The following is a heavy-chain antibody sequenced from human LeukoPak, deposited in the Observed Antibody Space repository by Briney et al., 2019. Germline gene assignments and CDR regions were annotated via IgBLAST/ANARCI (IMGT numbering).Heavy chain of an antibody. J-gene: IGHJ4*02. CDR3: ARVGKSGSYPFDY. V-gene: IGHV3-7*05. Sequence: GGSLRLSCAASGFTFSSYSMNWVRQAPGRGLEWLANIKQDGSEQYYVDSVKGRFTISRDNAKNSLYLQMNSLRAGDTAVYYCARVGKSGSYPFDYWGQGSLVTVSS. CDR1: GFTFSSYS. CDR2: IKQDGSEQ. D-gene: IGHD1-26*01.